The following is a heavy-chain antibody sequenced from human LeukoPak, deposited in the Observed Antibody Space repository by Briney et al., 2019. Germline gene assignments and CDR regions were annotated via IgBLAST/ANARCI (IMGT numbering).Heavy chain of an antibody. J-gene: IGHJ4*02. D-gene: IGHD2/OR15-2a*01. CDR1: GGTFSSYA. Sequence: ASVKVSCKASGGTFSSYAINWVRQATGQGLEWMGWMNPNSGNTGYAQKFQGRVTMTRNTSISTAYMELSSLRSKDTAVYYCARDRGLFSDFDYWGQGTLVTVSS. V-gene: IGHV1-8*02. CDR2: MNPNSGNT. CDR3: ARDRGLFSDFDY.